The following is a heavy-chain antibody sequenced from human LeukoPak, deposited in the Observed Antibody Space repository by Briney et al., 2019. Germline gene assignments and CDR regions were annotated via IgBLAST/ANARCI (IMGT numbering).Heavy chain of an antibody. D-gene: IGHD3-10*01. CDR3: AREAPDYGSGSYYFDY. Sequence: SETLSLTCTVSGGSISSYYWSWIRQPPGKRLEWIGYIYYSGSTNYNPSLKSRVTISVDTSKNQFSLKLSSVTAADTAVYYCAREAPDYGSGSYYFDYWGQGTLVTVSS. V-gene: IGHV4-59*01. CDR1: GGSISSYY. J-gene: IGHJ4*02. CDR2: IYYSGST.